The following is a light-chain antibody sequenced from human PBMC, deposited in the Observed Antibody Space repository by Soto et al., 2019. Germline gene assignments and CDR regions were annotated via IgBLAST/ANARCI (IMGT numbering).Light chain of an antibody. J-gene: IGKJ1*01. CDR2: GSS. CDR1: QSISTSY. CDR3: QQYGSSPQDT. Sequence: EIALTQSPDTLSLSPGERATLSCRASQSISTSYLAWYQQKPGQAPRLLIYGSSSRATGIPDRFSGSGSGTHFTLTISCLEPEDFAVYYCQQYGSSPQDTYGQGTKVDIK. V-gene: IGKV3-20*01.